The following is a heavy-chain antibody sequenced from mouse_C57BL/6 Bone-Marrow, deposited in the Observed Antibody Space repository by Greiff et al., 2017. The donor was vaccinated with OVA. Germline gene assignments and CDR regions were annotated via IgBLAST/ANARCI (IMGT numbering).Heavy chain of an antibody. CDR1: GYTFTDYE. D-gene: IGHD2-5*01. J-gene: IGHJ3*01. Sequence: VKLMESGAELVRPGASVTLSCKASGYTFTDYEMHWVKQTPVHGLEWIGAIDPETGGTAYNQKFKGKAILTADKSSSTAYMELRSLTSEDSAVYYCTRNRKFVYYSNSWFAYWGQGTLVTVSA. V-gene: IGHV1-15*01. CDR3: TRNRKFVYYSNSWFAY. CDR2: IDPETGGT.